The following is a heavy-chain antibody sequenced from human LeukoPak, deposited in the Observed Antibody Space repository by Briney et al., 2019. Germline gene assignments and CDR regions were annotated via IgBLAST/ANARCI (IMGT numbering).Heavy chain of an antibody. J-gene: IGHJ4*02. CDR1: GGSISSYY. V-gene: IGHV4-59*01. CDR2: IYYSGST. Sequence: PSETLSLTCTVSGGSISSYYWSWIRQPPGKGLEWIGYIYYSGSTNYNPSLKSRVTISVDTSKNQFSLKLSSVTAADTAVYYCAREVVSGTFDSWGQGTLVTVSS. D-gene: IGHD6-19*01. CDR3: AREVVSGTFDS.